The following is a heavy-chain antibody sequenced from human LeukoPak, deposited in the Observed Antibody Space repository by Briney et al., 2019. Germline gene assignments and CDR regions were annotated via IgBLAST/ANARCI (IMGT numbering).Heavy chain of an antibody. CDR3: ARVPGYCSGGSCYGGAFDI. J-gene: IGHJ3*02. D-gene: IGHD2-15*01. V-gene: IGHV4-34*01. Sequence: SETLSLTCAVYGGSFSGYCWSWIRQPPGKGLEWIGEINHSGSTNYNPSLKSRVTISVDTSKNQFSLKLSSVTAADTAVYYCARVPGYCSGGSCYGGAFDIWGQRTMVTVSS. CDR2: INHSGST. CDR1: GGSFSGYC.